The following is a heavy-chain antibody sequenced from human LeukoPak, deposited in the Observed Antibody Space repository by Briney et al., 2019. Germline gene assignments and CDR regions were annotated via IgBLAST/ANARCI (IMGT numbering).Heavy chain of an antibody. CDR1: GYRFTNYW. D-gene: IGHD4-17*01. V-gene: IGHV5-51*01. CDR2: IYPTDSDT. CDR3: ARASATVTTHFDY. J-gene: IGHJ4*02. Sequence: GESLRISCQASGYRFTNYWIGWVRQMPGKGLEWMGIIYPTDSDTRYSPSFQGQVTISIDKSISTAYLQWRSLKASDTAMYYCARASATVTTHFDYWGQGTLVTVSS.